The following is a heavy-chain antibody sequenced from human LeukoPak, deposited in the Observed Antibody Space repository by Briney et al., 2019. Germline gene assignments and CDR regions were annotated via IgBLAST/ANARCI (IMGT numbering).Heavy chain of an antibody. V-gene: IGHV4-59*12. J-gene: IGHJ4*02. CDR3: AREGPFWSGYPDY. CDR1: GGSIRSYY. Sequence: PSETLSLTCSVSGGSIRSYYWSWIRQPPGKGLEWIGYIYYSGSTNYNPSLKSRVTISVDTSKNQFSLKLSSVTAADTAVYYCAREGPFWSGYPDYWGQGTLVTVSS. D-gene: IGHD3-3*01. CDR2: IYYSGST.